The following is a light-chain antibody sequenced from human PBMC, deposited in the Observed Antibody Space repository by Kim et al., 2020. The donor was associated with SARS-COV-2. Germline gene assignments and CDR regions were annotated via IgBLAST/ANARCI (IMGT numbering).Light chain of an antibody. CDR1: QDINSY. CDR3: QQLKSYPHT. J-gene: IGKJ2*01. Sequence: DIQLTQSPSFLSASVGDRVTITCRPSQDINSYFAWYQQKPGKAPNLLIHSTSFLQSGVPSRFSGSGSGTEFTLTISSLQPEDFAIYYCQQLKSYPHTFGQGTKLEI. CDR2: STS. V-gene: IGKV1-9*01.